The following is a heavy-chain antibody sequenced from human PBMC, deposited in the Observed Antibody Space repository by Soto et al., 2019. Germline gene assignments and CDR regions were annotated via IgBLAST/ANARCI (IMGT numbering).Heavy chain of an antibody. CDR1: GGSMNSYY. D-gene: IGHD4-17*01. V-gene: IGHV4-59*08. CDR2: IFYSGIA. CDR3: ARQGIHGGRSRAQFDP. Sequence: QVQLQESGPGLVKPSETLSLTCTVSGGSMNSYYWSWIRQPPGKGLEWIGYIFYSGIARYTPSLQSRVTISPATSKNPFSLKLSSVTAADAAVYYCARQGIHGGRSRAQFDPWGQGTLVTVSS. J-gene: IGHJ5*02.